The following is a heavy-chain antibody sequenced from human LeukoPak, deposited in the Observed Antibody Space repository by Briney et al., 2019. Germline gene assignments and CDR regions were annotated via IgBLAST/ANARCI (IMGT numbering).Heavy chain of an antibody. CDR3: AKQPNIVVVPAGIDY. J-gene: IGHJ4*02. CDR1: GFTFSSYA. V-gene: IGHV3-23*01. D-gene: IGHD2-2*01. CDR2: ISGSGGST. Sequence: GGSLRLSCAASGFTFSSYAMSWVRQAPGKGLEWVSAISGSGGSTYYADSVKGRFTISRDNSKNTLYLQMNSLRAEDTAVYYCAKQPNIVVVPAGIDYWGQGTLVTVSS.